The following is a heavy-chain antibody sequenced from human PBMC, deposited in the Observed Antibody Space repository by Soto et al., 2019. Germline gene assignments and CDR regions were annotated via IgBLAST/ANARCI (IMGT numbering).Heavy chain of an antibody. CDR2: ISYDGSNK. J-gene: IGHJ1*01. D-gene: IGHD6-13*01. CDR3: AVPPYSSGWYGFFQH. CDR1: GFTFSSYG. V-gene: IGHV3-30*03. Sequence: QVQLVESGGGVVQPGRSLRLSCAASGFTFSSYGMHWVRQAPDKGLEWVAVISYDGSNKYYPDSVKGRFTISRDNSKNTLYLQMNSLRAEDTAVYYCAVPPYSSGWYGFFQHWGQGTLVTVSS.